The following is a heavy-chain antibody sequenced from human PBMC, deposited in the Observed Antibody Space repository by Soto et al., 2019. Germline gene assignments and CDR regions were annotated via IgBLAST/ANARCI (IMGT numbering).Heavy chain of an antibody. CDR3: ARGLPPDYYYYMDV. J-gene: IGHJ6*03. CDR1: GGTFSSYT. V-gene: IGHV1-69*02. Sequence: QVQLVQSGAEVKKPGSSVKVSCKASGGTFSSYTISWVRQAPGQGLEWMGRIIPSLGIPNYAQKFQGRVTITADKSTSTAYMELSSLRSEDTAMYYCARGLPPDYYYYMDVWGKGTTVTVSS. CDR2: IIPSLGIP.